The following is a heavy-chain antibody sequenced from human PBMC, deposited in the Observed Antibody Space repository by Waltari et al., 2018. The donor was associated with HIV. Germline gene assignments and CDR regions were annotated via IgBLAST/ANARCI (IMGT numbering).Heavy chain of an antibody. V-gene: IGHV3-21*01. CDR1: GLTFSSSS. J-gene: IGHJ6*02. D-gene: IGHD6-13*01. CDR3: ARPVYSSYYGMDV. CDR2: ISSSSSYI. Sequence: EVQLVESGGGLVKPGGSLSISCAASGLTFSSSSMNWVLQAPGKGLECVSSISSSSSYIYYADSVKGRCTISRDNAKNSLYLQMNSLRAEDTAVYYCARPVYSSYYGMDVWGQGTTVTVSS.